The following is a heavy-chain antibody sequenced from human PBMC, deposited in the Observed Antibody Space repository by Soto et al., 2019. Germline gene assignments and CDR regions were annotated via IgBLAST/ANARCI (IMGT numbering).Heavy chain of an antibody. CDR3: AGGKDKPRPPDPLDI. CDR2: IITIFGTA. D-gene: IGHD2-15*01. CDR1: VGTFSSYA. Sequence: SVNVSCKACVGTFSSYAISWVQQAPGQGLEWMAGIITIFGTANYAQKFQGRVTITADKSTSTAYMELSSLRSEDPAVYYCAGGKDKPRPPDPLDIWGQGTMVTVSS. J-gene: IGHJ3*02. V-gene: IGHV1-69*06.